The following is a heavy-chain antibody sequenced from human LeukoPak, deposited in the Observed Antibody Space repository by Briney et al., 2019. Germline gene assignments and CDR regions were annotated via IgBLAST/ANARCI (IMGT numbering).Heavy chain of an antibody. Sequence: GGSLSLSCAASGFTFSDYYMSWIRQAPGKGLEWVSYISSSGSTIYYADSVKGRFTISRDNAKNSLYLQMNSLRAEDTAVYYSARRGATYYYYYMDLGAKGTMVTVSS. CDR2: ISSSGSTI. V-gene: IGHV3-11*01. J-gene: IGHJ6*03. CDR3: ARRGATYYYYYMDL. D-gene: IGHD3-16*01. CDR1: GFTFSDYY.